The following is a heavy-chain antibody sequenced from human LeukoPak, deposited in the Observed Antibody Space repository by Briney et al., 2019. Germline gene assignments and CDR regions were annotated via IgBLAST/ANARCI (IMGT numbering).Heavy chain of an antibody. CDR1: GGPFNDYY. Sequence: SETLFLTCAVYGGPFNDYYWNWLRQPPGRGLEWIGEINHSGSTNYHPSYKSRVTISLGTSQNHFSLKLTSVTAADTAVYYCARSGRDVGFAFDIWGQGTLVTISS. V-gene: IGHV4-34*01. J-gene: IGHJ3*02. D-gene: IGHD5-12*01. CDR3: ARSGRDVGFAFDI. CDR2: INHSGST.